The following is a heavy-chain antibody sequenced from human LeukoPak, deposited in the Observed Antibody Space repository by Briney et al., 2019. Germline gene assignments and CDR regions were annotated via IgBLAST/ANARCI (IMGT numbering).Heavy chain of an antibody. J-gene: IGHJ4*02. V-gene: IGHV3-23*01. D-gene: IGHD2-15*01. CDR2: ISGSGGST. CDR1: GFTFSSYA. Sequence: GGSLRLSCAASGFTFSSYAMSWVRQAPGKGLEWVSAISGSGGSTYYADSVKGRFTISRDNSKNSLYLQMNSLRAEDTAVYYCARDLPSGYSIDYWGQGTLVTVSS. CDR3: ARDLPSGYSIDY.